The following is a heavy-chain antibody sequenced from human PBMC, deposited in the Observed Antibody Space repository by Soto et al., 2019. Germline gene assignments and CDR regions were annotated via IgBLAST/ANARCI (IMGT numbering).Heavy chain of an antibody. Sequence: QVQLVQSGAEVKKPGSSVKVSCKASGGTFSSYAISWVRQAPGQGLEGMGGIIPIFGTANYAQKFQGRVTITADESTSTAYMELSSLRSEDTAVYYCASGDYDFWSGPGGGMDVWGQGTTVTVSS. CDR1: GGTFSSYA. CDR2: IIPIFGTA. D-gene: IGHD3-3*01. V-gene: IGHV1-69*12. J-gene: IGHJ6*02. CDR3: ASGDYDFWSGPGGGMDV.